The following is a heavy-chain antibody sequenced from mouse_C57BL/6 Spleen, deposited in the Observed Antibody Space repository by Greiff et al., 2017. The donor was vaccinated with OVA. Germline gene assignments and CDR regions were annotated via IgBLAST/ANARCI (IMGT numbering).Heavy chain of an antibody. V-gene: IGHV1-9*01. J-gene: IGHJ4*01. CDR1: GYTFTSYW. CDR2: ILPGSGST. Sequence: VQLQQSGAELMKPGASVKISCKASGYTFTSYWIKWVKQRPGHGLEWIGEILPGSGSTNYNEKFKGKATFTADTSSNTAYMQLSSLTTEDSAIYYCAGVGNYFAMDDWSRVTSVSVS. CDR3: AGVGNYFAMDD.